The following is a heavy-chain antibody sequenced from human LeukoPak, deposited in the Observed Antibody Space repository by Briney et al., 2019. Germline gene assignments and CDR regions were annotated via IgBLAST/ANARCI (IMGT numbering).Heavy chain of an antibody. V-gene: IGHV3-7*01. Sequence: PGGSLRLSCAASGFTFSGYWMSWVRQAPGKGLEWVANIKQDGSEKYYVDSVKGRLTISRDNAKNSLYLQMNSLRAEDTAVYYCAREDYGYFDYWGQGTLVTVSS. D-gene: IGHD4/OR15-4a*01. J-gene: IGHJ4*02. CDR3: AREDYGYFDY. CDR1: GFTFSGYW. CDR2: IKQDGSEK.